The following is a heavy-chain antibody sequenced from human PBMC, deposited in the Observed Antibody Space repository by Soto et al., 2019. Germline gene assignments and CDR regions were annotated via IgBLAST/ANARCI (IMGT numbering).Heavy chain of an antibody. V-gene: IGHV4-31*03. D-gene: IGHD6-13*01. J-gene: IGHJ4*02. Sequence: QVQLQESGPGLVKPSQTLSLTCTVSGGFISSGGYYWSWIRQHPGKGLEWIGYIYYSGSTYYNPSLKSRVTISVDTSKNQFSRKLSSVTAADTAVYYCARDRWAAYSSSWSGFDYWGQGTLVTVSS. CDR2: IYYSGST. CDR3: ARDRWAAYSSSWSGFDY. CDR1: GGFISSGGYY.